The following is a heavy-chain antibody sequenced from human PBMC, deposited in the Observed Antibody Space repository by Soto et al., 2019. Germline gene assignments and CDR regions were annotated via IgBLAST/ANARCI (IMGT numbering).Heavy chain of an antibody. J-gene: IGHJ4*02. D-gene: IGHD2-8*01. CDR3: ARDPPTNGPDPYFDY. CDR1: GFTFSSYA. CDR2: ISYDGSNK. Sequence: GGSLRLSCAASGFTFSSYAMHWVRQAPGKGLEWVAVISYDGSNKYYADSVKGRFTISRDNSKNTLYLQMNSLRAEDTAVYYCARDPPTNGPDPYFDYWGQGTLVTVSS. V-gene: IGHV3-30-3*01.